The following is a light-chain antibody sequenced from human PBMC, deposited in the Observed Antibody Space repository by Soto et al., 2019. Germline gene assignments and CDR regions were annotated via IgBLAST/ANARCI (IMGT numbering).Light chain of an antibody. CDR3: QQYGSSALT. J-gene: IGKJ4*01. CDR2: YAS. CDR1: ERISHS. Sequence: DMELTQSPSTLSLSPGNTVTLSCRANERISHSLSWYQQKPGQAPRILIYYASFRATGIPERFSGSGSGTDFTLIISRLENEDFVVYYCQQYGSSALTFGGGTKVDIK. V-gene: IGKV3-20*01.